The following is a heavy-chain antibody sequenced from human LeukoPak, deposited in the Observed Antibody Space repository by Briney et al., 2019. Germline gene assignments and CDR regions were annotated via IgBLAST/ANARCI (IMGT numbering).Heavy chain of an antibody. CDR2: INPSGGST. CDR1: GYTFTSYY. Sequence: ASVKVSRKASGYTFTSYYMHWVRQAPGQGLEWMGIINPSGGSTSYAQKFQGRVTMTRDTSTSTVYMELSSLRSEDTAVYYCARVRGNGSGSYTYGMDVWGQGTTVTVSS. D-gene: IGHD3-10*01. J-gene: IGHJ6*02. V-gene: IGHV1-46*01. CDR3: ARVRGNGSGSYTYGMDV.